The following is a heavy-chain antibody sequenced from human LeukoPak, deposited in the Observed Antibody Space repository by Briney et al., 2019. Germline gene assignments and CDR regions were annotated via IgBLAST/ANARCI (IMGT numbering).Heavy chain of an antibody. J-gene: IGHJ5*02. V-gene: IGHV3-9*01. CDR2: ISWNSGRI. Sequence: PGRSLRLSCAASGFTFDDYAMHWVRQAPGKGLEWVSGISWNSGRINYADSVKGRFTISRDNAKNSLYLQMNSLRAEDTALYYCAREAPLSRGRYDFWSNGATWFDPWGQGTLVTVSS. CDR3: AREAPLSRGRYDFWSNGATWFDP. CDR1: GFTFDDYA. D-gene: IGHD3-3*01.